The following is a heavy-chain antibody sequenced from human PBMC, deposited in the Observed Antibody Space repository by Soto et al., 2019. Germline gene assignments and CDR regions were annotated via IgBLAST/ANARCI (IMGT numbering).Heavy chain of an antibody. CDR2: INPNSGGT. J-gene: IGHJ2*01. CDR3: ARGKNTVTPNYWYFDL. D-gene: IGHD4-17*01. CDR1: GYTFTGYY. V-gene: IGHV1-2*04. Sequence: QVQLVQSGAEVKKPGASVKVSCKASGYTFTGYYMHWVRQAPGQGLEWMGWINPNSGGTNYAQKFQGWVTMTRDTSISTAYMELSRLRSDDTAVYYCARGKNTVTPNYWYFDLWGRGTLVTVST.